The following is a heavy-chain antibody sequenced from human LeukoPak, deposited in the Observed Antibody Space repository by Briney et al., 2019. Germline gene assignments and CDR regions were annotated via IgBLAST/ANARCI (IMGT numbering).Heavy chain of an antibody. J-gene: IGHJ4*02. CDR1: GFTFSGSA. Sequence: GRSLRLSCAASGFTFSGSAMHWVRQASGKGLEWVGRIRSKPNSYATAYAASVTGRFTISRDDSKNTAYLQMNSLKTEDTAVYYCWSGLDYWGQGILVTVSS. CDR3: WSGLDY. V-gene: IGHV3-73*01. D-gene: IGHD3-3*01. CDR2: IRSKPNSYAT.